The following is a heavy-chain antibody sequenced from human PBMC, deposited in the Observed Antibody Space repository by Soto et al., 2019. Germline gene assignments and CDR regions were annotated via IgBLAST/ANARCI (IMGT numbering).Heavy chain of an antibody. Sequence: EVQLLESGGGLIQPGESLRLSCVASGFTISPFAMSWVRQPPGKGLEWVSGISASSDYTFYADSVRGRFTVSRDNSKNTVSLQMNNLRVEDTALYYCAKDVRGGSPRPVYWGLGTLVTVSS. J-gene: IGHJ4*02. CDR2: ISASSDYT. D-gene: IGHD3-10*01. V-gene: IGHV3-23*01. CDR1: GFTISPFA. CDR3: AKDVRGGSPRPVY.